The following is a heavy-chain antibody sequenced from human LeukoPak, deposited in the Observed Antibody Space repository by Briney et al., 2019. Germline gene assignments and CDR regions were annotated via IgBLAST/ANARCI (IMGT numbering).Heavy chain of an antibody. D-gene: IGHD4-11*01. Sequence: SETLSLTCGVSGYSISRGYYWAWIRQPPGKGLEWIGTIYHTGSTYYTPSLGSRVTISVDTSKNEFSLNLNSVTAADTAIYYCARGISTTGHDYWGPGTLVTVSS. CDR1: GYSISRGYY. CDR2: IYHTGST. CDR3: ARGISTTGHDY. J-gene: IGHJ4*02. V-gene: IGHV4-38-2*01.